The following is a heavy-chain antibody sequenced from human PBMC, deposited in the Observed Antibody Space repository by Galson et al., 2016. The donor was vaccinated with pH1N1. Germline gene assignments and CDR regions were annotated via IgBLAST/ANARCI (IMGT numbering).Heavy chain of an antibody. V-gene: IGHV1-69-2*01. J-gene: IGHJ3*02. CDR2: VDPENGEA. Sequence: VKVSCKVSGYTFTDYYIQWVQQAPGKGLEWMGLVDPENGEATYAKKFQGRVTISADKSTSTAYMELSNLSSEDTAVYYCARSPSTVVAPGEPFDIWGQGTMVTVSS. CDR3: ARSPSTVVAPGEPFDI. D-gene: IGHD4-23*01. CDR1: GYTFTDYY.